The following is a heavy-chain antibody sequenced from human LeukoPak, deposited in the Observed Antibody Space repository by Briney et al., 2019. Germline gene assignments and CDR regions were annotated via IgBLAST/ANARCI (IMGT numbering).Heavy chain of an antibody. CDR2: ISGSGGST. CDR3: AKDSYDSSGFLPDAFDI. V-gene: IGHV3-23*01. Sequence: GGSLRLSRAASGFTFSSYAMSWVRQAPGKGLEWVSGISGSGGSTYYADSVKGRFTISRDNSKNTLYLQMNSLRAEDTAVYYCAKDSYDSSGFLPDAFDIWGQGTMVTVSS. J-gene: IGHJ3*02. D-gene: IGHD3-22*01. CDR1: GFTFSSYA.